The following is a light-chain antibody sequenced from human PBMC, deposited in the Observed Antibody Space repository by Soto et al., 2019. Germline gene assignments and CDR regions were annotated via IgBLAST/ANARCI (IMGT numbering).Light chain of an antibody. V-gene: IGLV2-14*01. CDR2: EVS. CDR1: SNDVGGYAY. CDR3: CSYTGNTTPV. J-gene: IGLJ3*02. Sequence: QSALTQPASVSGSPGQSITISCTGTSNDVGGYAYVSWYQQYPGKAPKLVISEVSSRPSGVSHRFSGSRSGNTASLTISGLQAEDEADYHCCSYTGNTTPVFGGGTKLTVL.